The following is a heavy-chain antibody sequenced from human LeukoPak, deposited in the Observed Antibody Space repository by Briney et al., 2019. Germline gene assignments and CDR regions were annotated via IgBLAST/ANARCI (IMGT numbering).Heavy chain of an antibody. V-gene: IGHV1-46*01. CDR1: GYTFTGYY. J-gene: IGHJ4*02. Sequence: ASVKVSCKASGYTFTGYYIHWVRQAPGQGLEWMGIINPGGGQTNYAQKFQGRVSLTRDTSTTTVYMEVSSLRSEDTAVYYCARDRDWGSSDPLDYWGQGTLVTVSS. CDR2: INPGGGQT. D-gene: IGHD7-27*01. CDR3: ARDRDWGSSDPLDY.